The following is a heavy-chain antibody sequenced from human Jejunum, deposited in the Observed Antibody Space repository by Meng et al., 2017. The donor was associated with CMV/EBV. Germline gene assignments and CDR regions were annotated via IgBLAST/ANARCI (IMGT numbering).Heavy chain of an antibody. V-gene: IGHV3-23*03. CDR3: ARDWQKGMDV. CDR1: GFTFNTYA. Sequence: SCAASGFTFNTYAMNWVRQAPGKGLEWVSVVYSGGSATYYADSVRGRFTISRDNSKNTVFLQMNNLRVEDTGVYCCARDWQKGMDVWGQGTTVTVSS. CDR2: VYSGGSAT. J-gene: IGHJ6*02.